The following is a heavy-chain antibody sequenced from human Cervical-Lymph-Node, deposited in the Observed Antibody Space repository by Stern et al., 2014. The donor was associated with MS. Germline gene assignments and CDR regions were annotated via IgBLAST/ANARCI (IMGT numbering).Heavy chain of an antibody. V-gene: IGHV3-21*01. CDR1: GFTFSSYS. J-gene: IGHJ5*02. D-gene: IGHD4-17*01. CDR2: ISSSSSYI. CDR3: ARDLSYGEGGWFDP. Sequence: EVQLVQSGGGLVKPGGSLRLSCAASGFTFSSYSMNWVRQAPGKGLAWVSSISSSSSYIYYADSVKGRFTISRDNAKNSLYLQMNSLRAEDTAVYYCARDLSYGEGGWFDPWGQGTLVTVSS.